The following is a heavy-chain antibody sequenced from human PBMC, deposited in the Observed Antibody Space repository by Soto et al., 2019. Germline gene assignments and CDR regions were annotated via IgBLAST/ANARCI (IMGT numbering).Heavy chain of an antibody. Sequence: QVQLQESGPGLVKPSETLSLTCTVSGGSISSYYWRWIRQPPGKGLEWIGYIYYSGSTNYNPSLNSRVTISVDTSKNQFSLKLSSVTAADPAVYYCARHSSGYCSSTSCYADYWGQGTLVTVSS. CDR1: GGSISSYY. J-gene: IGHJ4*02. CDR2: IYYSGST. D-gene: IGHD2-2*01. CDR3: ARHSSGYCSSTSCYADY. V-gene: IGHV4-59*08.